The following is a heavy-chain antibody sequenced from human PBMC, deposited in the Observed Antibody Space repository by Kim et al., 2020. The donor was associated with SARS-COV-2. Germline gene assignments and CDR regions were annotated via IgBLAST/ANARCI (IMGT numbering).Heavy chain of an antibody. J-gene: IGHJ4*02. Sequence: KSRVTISVDTSKNQFSLKLSSVTAADTAVYYCARAAYDSSGYYYGNLGYWGQGTLVTVSS. D-gene: IGHD3-22*01. V-gene: IGHV4-30-2*05. CDR3: ARAAYDSSGYYYGNLGY.